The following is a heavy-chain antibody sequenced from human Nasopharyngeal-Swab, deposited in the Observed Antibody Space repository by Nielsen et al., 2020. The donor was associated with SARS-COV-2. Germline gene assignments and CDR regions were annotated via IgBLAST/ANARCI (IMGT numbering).Heavy chain of an antibody. CDR2: IYYSGST. CDR3: ARERTVAYFDY. V-gene: IGHV4-31*03. D-gene: IGHD6-19*01. J-gene: IGHJ4*02. CDR1: GGSISSGGYY. Sequence: SETLSLTCTVSGGSISSGGYYWSWIRQHPGKGLEWIGYIYYSGSTYYNPSLKSRVTISVDTSKNQFSLKLSPVTAADTAVYYCARERTVAYFDYWGQGTLVTVSS.